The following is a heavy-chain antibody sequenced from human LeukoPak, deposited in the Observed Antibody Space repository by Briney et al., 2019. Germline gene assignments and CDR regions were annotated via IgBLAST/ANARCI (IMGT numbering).Heavy chain of an antibody. CDR1: GYTFTSYG. V-gene: IGHV1-8*03. CDR2: MNPNSGNT. CDR3: AITRYCSSTSCYEGAWFDP. Sequence: ASVKVSCKASGYTFTSYGINWVRQATGQGLEWMGWMNPNSGNTGYAQKFQGRVTITRNTSISTAYMELSSLRSEDTAVYYCAITRYCSSTSCYEGAWFDPWGQGTLVTVSS. D-gene: IGHD2-2*01. J-gene: IGHJ5*02.